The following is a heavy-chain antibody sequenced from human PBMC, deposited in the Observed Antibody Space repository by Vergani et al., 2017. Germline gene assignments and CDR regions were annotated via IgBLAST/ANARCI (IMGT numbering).Heavy chain of an antibody. Sequence: QVQLVESGGGVVQPGRSLRLSCAASGFTFSSYGMHWVRQAPGKGLEWVAVIWYDGSNKYYADSVKGRFTISRDNSKNTLYLQMNSLRAEDTAVYYCAIDLTYYDILTGYPAYYFDYWGQGTLVTVSS. CDR2: IWYDGSNK. D-gene: IGHD3-9*01. V-gene: IGHV3-33*08. CDR3: AIDLTYYDILTGYPAYYFDY. J-gene: IGHJ4*02. CDR1: GFTFSSYG.